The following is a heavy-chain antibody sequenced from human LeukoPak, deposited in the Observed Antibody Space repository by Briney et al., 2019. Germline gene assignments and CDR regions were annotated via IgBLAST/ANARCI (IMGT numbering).Heavy chain of an antibody. CDR3: AKAQIFRISPLNYYDSSGYAYYFDY. J-gene: IGHJ4*02. CDR1: GFTFSSYA. CDR2: ISGSGGST. V-gene: IGHV3-23*01. D-gene: IGHD3-22*01. Sequence: PGGSLRLPCAASGFTFSSYAMSWVRQAPGKGLEWVSAISGSGGSTYYADSVKGRFTISRDNSKNTLYLQMNSLRAEDTAVYYCAKAQIFRISPLNYYDSSGYAYYFDYWGQGTLVTVSS.